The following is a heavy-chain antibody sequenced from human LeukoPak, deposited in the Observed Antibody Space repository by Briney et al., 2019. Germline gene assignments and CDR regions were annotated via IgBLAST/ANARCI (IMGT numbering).Heavy chain of an antibody. CDR3: AKATGSGSYLFEY. D-gene: IGHD3-10*01. CDR2: IYHSGST. Sequence: SETLSLTCAVSGGSISSSNWWSWVRQPPGKGLEWIGEIYHSGSTNYNPSLKSRVTISVDKSKNQFSLKLSSVTAADTAVYYCAKATGSGSYLFEYCGQGTLVTVSS. V-gene: IGHV4-4*02. CDR1: GGSISSSNW. J-gene: IGHJ4*02.